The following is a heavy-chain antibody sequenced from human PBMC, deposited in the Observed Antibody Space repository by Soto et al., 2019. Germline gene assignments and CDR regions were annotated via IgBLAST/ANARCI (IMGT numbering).Heavy chain of an antibody. J-gene: IGHJ6*02. CDR3: ARDPAIYSGKFDYGLDV. Sequence: GGSLRLSCVASGFDFSDFHISWVRQAPGKGLEWISYISSSLGHTDYAESVKGRFTISRDNAKSSLYLQMNSLRAEDTAVYFCARDPAIYSGKFDYGLDVWGRGTTVTV. CDR2: ISSSLGHT. D-gene: IGHD4-4*01. CDR1: GFDFSDFH. V-gene: IGHV3-11*06.